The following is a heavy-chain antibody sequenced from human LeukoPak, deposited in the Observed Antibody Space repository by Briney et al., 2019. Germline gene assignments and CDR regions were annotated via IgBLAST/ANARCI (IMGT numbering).Heavy chain of an antibody. CDR2: INPNSGVT. D-gene: IGHD3-22*01. J-gene: IGHJ5*02. V-gene: IGHV1-2*02. CDR1: GYTFTDDY. CDR3: ARRLNYYDSSGGLGYWFDP. Sequence: ASVKVSCKTSGYTFTDDYVHWVRQAPGQGLEWMGWINPNSGVTNYAQKFQGRVTMTRDMSISTVYIELSSLRSEDTAVYYCARRLNYYDSSGGLGYWFDPWGQGTLVTVSS.